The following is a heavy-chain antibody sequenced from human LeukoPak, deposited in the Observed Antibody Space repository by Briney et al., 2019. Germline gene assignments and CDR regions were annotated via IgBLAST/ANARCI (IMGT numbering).Heavy chain of an antibody. CDR2: IYHSGSP. Sequence: PSGTLSLTCAVSGGSISSNNWWGWVRQPPGKGLEWIGEIYHSGSPNYNPSLKSRVTISVDKSRNPFSLNLSSVTAADTAVYYCARVNINNWHSCDYWGQGTLVTVSS. J-gene: IGHJ4*02. CDR3: ARVNINNWHSCDY. CDR1: GGSISSNNW. D-gene: IGHD1-1*01. V-gene: IGHV4-4*02.